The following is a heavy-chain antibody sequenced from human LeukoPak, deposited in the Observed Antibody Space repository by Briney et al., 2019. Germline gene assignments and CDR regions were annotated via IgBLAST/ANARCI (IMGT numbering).Heavy chain of an antibody. D-gene: IGHD3-9*01. V-gene: IGHV3-30*18. J-gene: IGHJ4*02. CDR1: GFTFSSYA. CDR3: AKASLRYFDWFSDY. CDR2: ISYDGSNR. Sequence: GGSLRLSCAASGFTFSSYAMHWVRQAPGKGLEWVAVISYDGSNRYYADSVKGRFTISRDNSRNTLHLQMNSLRAEDTAVYSCAKASLRYFDWFSDYWGQGTLVTVSS.